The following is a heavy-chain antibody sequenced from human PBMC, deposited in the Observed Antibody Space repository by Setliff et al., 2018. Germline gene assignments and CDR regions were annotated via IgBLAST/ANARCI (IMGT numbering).Heavy chain of an antibody. V-gene: IGHV4-39*07. J-gene: IGHJ6*02. CDR2: IYYSGST. Sequence: SETLSLTCTVSGGSISSSSYYWGWIRQPPGKGLEWIGSIYYSGSTYYNPSLKSRVTISVDTSKNQFSLKLSSVTAADTALYYCARVRPYGMDVWGQGTTVTVSS. D-gene: IGHD3-16*01. CDR3: ARVRPYGMDV. CDR1: GGSISSSSYY.